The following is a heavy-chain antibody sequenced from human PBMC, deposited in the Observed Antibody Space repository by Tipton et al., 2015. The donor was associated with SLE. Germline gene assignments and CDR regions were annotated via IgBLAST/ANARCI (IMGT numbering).Heavy chain of an antibody. CDR1: GGSISSYY. V-gene: IGHV4-59*12. D-gene: IGHD1-26*01. Sequence: TLSLTCTVSGGSISSYYWSWIRQPPGKGLEWIGYISHGGSTNYYNPSLKGRVTISLDKSKNQFSLKLSSVTAADTAVYYCATVRAGCSGSSCYLDDWGQGTMVTVSS. J-gene: IGHJ3*01. CDR3: ATVRAGCSGSSCYLDD. CDR2: ISHGGST.